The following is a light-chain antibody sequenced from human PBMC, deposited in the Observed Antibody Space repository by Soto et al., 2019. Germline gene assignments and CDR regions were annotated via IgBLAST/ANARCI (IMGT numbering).Light chain of an antibody. CDR1: QSVATN. V-gene: IGKV3-15*01. CDR3: QQYNDWPQT. Sequence: VITQSPATLSVSPGERVTPSCRASQSVATNLAWYQQRPGQAPRLLIYGASKRAIGLPARFSGSGSGTEFTLTISSLQSEDFAVYYCQQYNDWPQTLGQGTKVDIK. CDR2: GAS. J-gene: IGKJ1*01.